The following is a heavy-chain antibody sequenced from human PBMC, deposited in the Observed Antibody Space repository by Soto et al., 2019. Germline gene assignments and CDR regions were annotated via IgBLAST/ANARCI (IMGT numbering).Heavy chain of an antibody. V-gene: IGHV1-46*01. CDR2: VNPSGGST. Sequence: ASVKVSCKASGYLFTAYSMHWVRLAPGQGLEWMGVVNPSGGSTKYAQNFQGRVTMTRDTSTTTIYMELSSLRSDDTAIYYCAREENCSGGTCYSEYFHRWGQGTLVTV. D-gene: IGHD2-15*01. CDR3: AREENCSGGTCYSEYFHR. CDR1: GYLFTAYS. J-gene: IGHJ1*01.